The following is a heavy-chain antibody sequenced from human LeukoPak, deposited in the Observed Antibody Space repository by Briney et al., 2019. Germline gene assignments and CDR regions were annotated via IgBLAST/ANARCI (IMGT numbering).Heavy chain of an antibody. Sequence: SETLSLTCTVSGGSISSGSYYWSWIRQPAGKGLEWIGRIYTSGSTNYNPSLKSRVTISVDTSKNQFSLKLSSVTAADTAVYYCARVEILNWFDPWGQGTLVTVSS. CDR2: IYTSGST. CDR1: GGSISSGSYY. J-gene: IGHJ5*02. CDR3: ARVEILNWFDP. D-gene: IGHD1-1*01. V-gene: IGHV4-61*02.